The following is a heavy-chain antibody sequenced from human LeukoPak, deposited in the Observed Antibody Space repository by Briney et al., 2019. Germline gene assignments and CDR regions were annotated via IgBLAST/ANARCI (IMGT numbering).Heavy chain of an antibody. V-gene: IGHV4-30-2*01. D-gene: IGHD1-26*01. CDR2: IYHSGST. Sequence: PSETLSLTCAVSGGSISSGGYSWSWIRQPPGKGLEWIGYIYHSGSTYYNPSLKSRVTISVDTSKNQFSLKLSSVTAADTAVYYCARGKSIVGAPRAVGLYYYYGMDVWGQGTTVTVSS. CDR3: ARGKSIVGAPRAVGLYYYYGMDV. J-gene: IGHJ6*02. CDR1: GGSISSGGYS.